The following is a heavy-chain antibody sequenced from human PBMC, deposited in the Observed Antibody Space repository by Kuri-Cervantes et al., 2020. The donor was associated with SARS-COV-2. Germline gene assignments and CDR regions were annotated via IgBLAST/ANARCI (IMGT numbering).Heavy chain of an antibody. V-gene: IGHV3-48*01. J-gene: IGHJ4*02. D-gene: IGHD3-3*01. CDR2: ISSSSSTI. CDR1: GFTFSSYS. CDR3: ARVEGISLDY. Sequence: GESLKISCAASGFTFSSYSMNWVRQAPGKGLEWVSNISSSSSTIYYADSVKGRFTISRDNAKNSLYLQMNSLRAEDTAVYYCARVEGISLDYWGQGTLVTVSS.